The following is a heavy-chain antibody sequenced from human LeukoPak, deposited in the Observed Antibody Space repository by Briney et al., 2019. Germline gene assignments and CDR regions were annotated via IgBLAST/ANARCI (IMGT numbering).Heavy chain of an antibody. CDR3: ARDRGSSAEYGMDV. V-gene: IGHV3-33*08. J-gene: IGHJ6*02. D-gene: IGHD6-13*01. Sequence: PGGSLRLSCAASGFTFSSYGMHWVRQAPGKGLEWVAVIWYGGSNKYYADSVKGRFTISRDNSKNTLYLQMNSLRAEDTGIYYCARDRGSSAEYGMDVWGQGTTVTVSS. CDR1: GFTFSSYG. CDR2: IWYGGSNK.